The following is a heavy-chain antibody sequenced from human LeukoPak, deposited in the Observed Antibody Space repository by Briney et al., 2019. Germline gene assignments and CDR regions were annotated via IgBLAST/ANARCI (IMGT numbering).Heavy chain of an antibody. CDR1: GFTFSGYS. D-gene: IGHD6-19*01. Sequence: GGSLRLSCAASGFTFSGYSMNWVRQAPGKGLEWVSSISSSSSYIYYADSVKGRFTISRDNAKNSLYLQMNSLRAEDTAVYYCARGLFTSSGWYFPWGQGTLVTVSS. J-gene: IGHJ5*02. CDR3: ARGLFTSSGWYFP. V-gene: IGHV3-21*01. CDR2: ISSSSSYI.